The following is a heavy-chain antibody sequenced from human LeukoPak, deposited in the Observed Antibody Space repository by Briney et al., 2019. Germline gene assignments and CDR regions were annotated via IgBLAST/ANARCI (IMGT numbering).Heavy chain of an antibody. CDR1: GFTFSNAW. CDR2: IKSKTDGGTT. CDR3: SQEGYGGTGY. V-gene: IGHV3-15*01. D-gene: IGHD3/OR15-3a*01. J-gene: IGHJ4*02. Sequence: PGGSLRLSCAASGFTFSNAWMSWVRQAPGKGLEWVGRIKSKTDGGTTDYTAPVEGRFAISRDDSKNTLYLQMNSLKTEDTAVYYCSQEGYGGTGYWGQGTLVTVSS.